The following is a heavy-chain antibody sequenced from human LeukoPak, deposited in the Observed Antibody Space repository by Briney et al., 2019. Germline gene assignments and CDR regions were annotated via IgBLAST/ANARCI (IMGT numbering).Heavy chain of an antibody. CDR2: ISSSSSYI. CDR1: GFTFSSYS. Sequence: GGSLRLSCAASGFTFSSYSMNWVRQAPGKGLEWVSSISSSSSYIYYADSVKGRFTISRDNAKNSLYLQMNSLRAEDTAVYYCARGSIDYGSGSYYKDYWGQGTLVTVSS. CDR3: ARGSIDYGSGSYYKDY. D-gene: IGHD3-10*01. J-gene: IGHJ4*02. V-gene: IGHV3-21*04.